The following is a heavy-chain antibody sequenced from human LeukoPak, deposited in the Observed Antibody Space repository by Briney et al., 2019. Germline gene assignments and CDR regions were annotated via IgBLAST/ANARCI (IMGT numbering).Heavy chain of an antibody. Sequence: ASVKLSCKASGYSFTSYGISWVRQPPGQGLEWMGWISAYNGNTNYAQKLQGRVTMTTDTSTSTAYMELRSLRSDDTAVYYCARVDIVVVPAAKGPYYYYGMDVWGQGTTATVSS. J-gene: IGHJ6*02. CDR1: GYSFTSYG. CDR3: ARVDIVVVPAAKGPYYYYGMDV. CDR2: ISAYNGNT. D-gene: IGHD2-2*03. V-gene: IGHV1-18*01.